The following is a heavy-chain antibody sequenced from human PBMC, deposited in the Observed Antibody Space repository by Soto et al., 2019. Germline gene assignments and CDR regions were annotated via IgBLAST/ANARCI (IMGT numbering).Heavy chain of an antibody. Sequence: ASVKVSCKVSGYTLTELSMHWVRQAPGKGLEWMGGFDPEDGETIYAQKFQGRVTMTEDTSTDTAYMELSSLRSEDTAVYYCATLPYDFWSGPHAHYWGQGTLVTVSS. CDR3: ATLPYDFWSGPHAHY. D-gene: IGHD3-3*01. J-gene: IGHJ4*02. CDR2: FDPEDGET. CDR1: GYTLTELS. V-gene: IGHV1-24*01.